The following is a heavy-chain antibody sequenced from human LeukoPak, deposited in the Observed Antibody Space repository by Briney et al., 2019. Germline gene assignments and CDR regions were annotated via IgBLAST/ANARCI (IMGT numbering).Heavy chain of an antibody. J-gene: IGHJ4*02. CDR2: IYYSGST. CDR3: ARATRHNGDYPDFDY. CDR1: GGSISSYY. V-gene: IGHV4-59*12. Sequence: SETLSLTCTVSGGSISSYYWSWIRQPPGKGLEWIGYIYYSGSTNYNPSLKSRVTISVDTSKNQFSLKLYSVTAADTAVYYCARATRHNGDYPDFDYWGQGTLLTVSS. D-gene: IGHD4-17*01.